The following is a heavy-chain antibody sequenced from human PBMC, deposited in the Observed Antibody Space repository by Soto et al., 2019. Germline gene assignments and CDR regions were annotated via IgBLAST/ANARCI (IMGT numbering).Heavy chain of an antibody. CDR2: IIPVLNIT. V-gene: IGHV1-69*02. D-gene: IGHD2-21*02. CDR3: ARGVWVTDGGMNYYYYYMDV. J-gene: IGHJ6*03. CDR1: GGTLSSYT. Sequence: QVPLVQSGAEVQKPGSSLRVSCEASGGTLSSYTFNWVRQAPGQGLEWMGRIIPVLNITNYAQNFKGRVTITADKSTSTVYMELSSLRSDDSAIYYCARGVWVTDGGMNYYYYYMDVWGKGSTVTVSS.